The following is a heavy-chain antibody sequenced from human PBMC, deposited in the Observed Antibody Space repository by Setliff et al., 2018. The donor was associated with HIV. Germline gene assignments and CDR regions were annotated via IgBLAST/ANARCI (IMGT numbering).Heavy chain of an antibody. V-gene: IGHV4-34*01. Sequence: SETLSLTCAVYGGSLSGYYWSWLRQPPGKGLEWLGEINHSRTTNYNASLNRRVTISVDTSKNQFSLKLSSVTAADTAVYYCARDRLYCSGGSCYSVGPNDVFDIWGQGTMVTVSS. CDR3: ARDRLYCSGGSCYSVGPNDVFDI. J-gene: IGHJ3*02. CDR1: GGSLSGYY. D-gene: IGHD2-15*01. CDR2: INHSRTT.